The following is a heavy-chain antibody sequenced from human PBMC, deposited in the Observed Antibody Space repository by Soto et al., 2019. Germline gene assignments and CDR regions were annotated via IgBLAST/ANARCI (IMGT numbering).Heavy chain of an antibody. V-gene: IGHV4-34*01. D-gene: IGHD2-2*01. CDR1: GGSFSGYY. CDR3: ASPISRNYYGMDV. CDR2: INHSGST. Sequence: PSETLSLSCAVYGGSFSGYYWSWIRQPPGKGLEWIGEINHSGSTNYNPSLKSRVTTSVDTSKNQFSLKLSSVTAADTAVYYCASPISRNYYGMDVWGQGTTVTVSS. J-gene: IGHJ6*02.